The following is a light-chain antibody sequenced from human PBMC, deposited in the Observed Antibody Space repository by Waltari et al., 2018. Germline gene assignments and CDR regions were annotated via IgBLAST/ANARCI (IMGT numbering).Light chain of an antibody. CDR2: DDS. CDR3: QVWDSSGDLLVI. CDR1: NIEAKS. Sequence: SYVLTQPHSVSVAPGQMARITCGGDNIEAKSVHWYQQKPGQAPVVVVFDDSDRPSGIPERFSGANSGNTATLTISRVEGGDEADYFCQVWDSSGDLLVIFGGGTKLTVL. J-gene: IGLJ2*01. V-gene: IGLV3-21*02.